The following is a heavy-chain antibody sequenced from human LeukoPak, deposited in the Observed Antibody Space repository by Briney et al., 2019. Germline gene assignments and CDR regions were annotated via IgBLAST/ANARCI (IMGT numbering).Heavy chain of an antibody. CDR3: ARGNDFWSGYQYYFDY. CDR1: GGSISSSNW. V-gene: IGHV4-4*02. Sequence: SETLSLTCAVSGGSISSSNWWSWVRQPPGKGLEWIGEIYHSGSTNYNPSLKSRVTISVDKSKNQFSLKLSSVTAADTAVYYCARGNDFWSGYQYYFDYWGQGTLVTVSS. CDR2: IYHSGST. D-gene: IGHD3-3*01. J-gene: IGHJ4*02.